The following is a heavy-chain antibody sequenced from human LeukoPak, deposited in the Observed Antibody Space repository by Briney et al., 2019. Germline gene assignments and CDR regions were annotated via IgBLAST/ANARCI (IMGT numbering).Heavy chain of an antibody. CDR1: GYTFTSYD. J-gene: IGHJ4*02. CDR2: ISGYNGNT. Sequence: GASVKVPCKASGYTFTSYDISWVRQAPGQGLEWMGWISGYNGNTNYAQKLQGRVTMTTNTSTSTAYMELRSLSSDDTAVYYCARGTDLFDYWGQGTLVTVSS. D-gene: IGHD2-8*02. V-gene: IGHV1-18*01. CDR3: ARGTDLFDY.